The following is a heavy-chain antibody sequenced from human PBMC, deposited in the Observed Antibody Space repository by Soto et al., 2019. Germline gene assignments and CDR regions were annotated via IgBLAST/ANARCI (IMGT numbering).Heavy chain of an antibody. CDR3: AKGGSGNYLTYYYYYGMDV. Sequence: GGSRRLSWAASGFSLSNNVMHWVRQAPGKGLGWVAVISYDGNNKYYADSVKGRFTISRDNSKNTVYLEMNNLRAEDTAMYYCAKGGSGNYLTYYYYYGMDVWGQGTTVTVSS. D-gene: IGHD3-22*01. CDR2: ISYDGNNK. CDR1: GFSLSNNV. J-gene: IGHJ6*02. V-gene: IGHV3-30*18.